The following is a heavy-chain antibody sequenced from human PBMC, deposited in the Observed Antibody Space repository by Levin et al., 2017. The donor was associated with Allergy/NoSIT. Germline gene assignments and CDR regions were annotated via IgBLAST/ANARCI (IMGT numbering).Heavy chain of an antibody. CDR1: GFTFSSYA. J-gene: IGHJ3*02. CDR3: ARAGADFGVVYGAFDI. Sequence: GESLKISCAASGFTFSSYAMHWVRQAPGKGLEWVAVISYDGSNKYYADSVKGRFTISRDNSKNTLYLQMNSLRAEDTAVYYCARAGADFGVVYGAFDIWGQGTMVTVSS. D-gene: IGHD3-3*01. V-gene: IGHV3-30*04. CDR2: ISYDGSNK.